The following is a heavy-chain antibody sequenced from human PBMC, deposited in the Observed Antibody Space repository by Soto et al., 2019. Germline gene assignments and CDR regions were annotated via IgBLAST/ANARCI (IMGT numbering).Heavy chain of an antibody. CDR1: GGSISSDDHY. CDR3: ATVRSRWNIAS. J-gene: IGHJ1*01. D-gene: IGHD6-13*01. CDR2: IYYSGTT. V-gene: IGHV4-30-4*01. Sequence: QVQLQESGPGLVKPSQTLSLTCIVSGGSISSDDHYWSWIRQPPGNGLEWIGYIYYSGTTHSNPSLTTPLFISLATSQNRFSPQLSSVTAADTAGYYGATVRSRWNIASWGQGTLVTVSS.